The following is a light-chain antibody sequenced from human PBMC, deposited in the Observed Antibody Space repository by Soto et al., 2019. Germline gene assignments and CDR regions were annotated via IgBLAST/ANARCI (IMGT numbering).Light chain of an antibody. CDR2: AAS. CDR3: RQANSFPPT. J-gene: IGKJ5*01. V-gene: IGKV1-17*01. CDR1: QDIRDD. Sequence: DIQMTPSPSSLSASVGDRGTITCRASQDIRDDLGGYQQNPGKAPKRVIYAASSLQRGGQSRCSGSGAWTDVTLTISSRQPEEYATYYCRQANSFPPTFGQGTRLEIK.